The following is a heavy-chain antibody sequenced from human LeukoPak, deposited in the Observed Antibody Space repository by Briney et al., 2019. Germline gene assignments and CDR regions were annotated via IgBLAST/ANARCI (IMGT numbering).Heavy chain of an antibody. D-gene: IGHD6-13*01. J-gene: IGHJ6*02. CDR2: ISSSSSYT. V-gene: IGHV3-11*05. CDR3: ARARSGYSSSWYRGNYYYGMDV. CDR1: GFTFSDYY. Sequence: GGSLRLSCAASGFTFSDYYMSWIRQAPGKGLEWVSYISSSSSYTNYADSVKGRFTISRDNAKNSLYLQMNSLRAEDTAVYYCARARSGYSSSWYRGNYYYGMDVWGQGTTVTVSS.